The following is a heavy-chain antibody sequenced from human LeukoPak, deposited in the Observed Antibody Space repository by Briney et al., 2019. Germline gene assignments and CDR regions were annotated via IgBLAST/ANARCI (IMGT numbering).Heavy chain of an antibody. CDR1: GGSISSYY. D-gene: IGHD4-17*01. J-gene: IGHJ6*03. V-gene: IGHV4-59*01. CDR2: IYYSGST. Sequence: SETLSLTCTVSGGSISSYYWSWIRQSPGKGLEWIGYIYYSGSTKYNPSLKSRVTISVVKSKNQFSLKLSSVTAADTAVYYCARGTYGDYVYYYYYMDVWGKGTTVTVSS. CDR3: ARGTYGDYVYYYYYMDV.